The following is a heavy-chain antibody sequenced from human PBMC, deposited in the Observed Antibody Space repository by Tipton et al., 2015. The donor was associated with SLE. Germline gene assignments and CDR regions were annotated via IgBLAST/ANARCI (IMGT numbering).Heavy chain of an antibody. V-gene: IGHV4-61*09. CDR2: IYTSGST. Sequence: TLSLTCTVSGGSISSGSYYWSWIRQPAGKGLEWIGYIYTSGSTNYNPSLKSRVTISVDTSKNQFSLELSSVTAADTAVYYCARGGPHDAFDIWGQGTMVTVSS. CDR3: ARGGPHDAFDI. CDR1: GGSISSGSYY. J-gene: IGHJ3*02.